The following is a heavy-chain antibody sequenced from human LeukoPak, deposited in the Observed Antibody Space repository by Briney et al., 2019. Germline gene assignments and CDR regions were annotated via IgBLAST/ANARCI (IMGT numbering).Heavy chain of an antibody. V-gene: IGHV3-74*01. CDR1: GFTFSSYW. J-gene: IGHJ4*02. CDR3: ARDRGYIYGYAFDY. Sequence: GGSLRLSCVAFGFTFSSYWMHCVRQDPWKGLASVSRINSDGSTTTYADSVKGRFTISRDNAKNTLYLQMNSLRAEDTAVYYCARDRGYIYGYAFDYWGQGTLVTVSS. D-gene: IGHD5-18*01. CDR2: INSDGSTT.